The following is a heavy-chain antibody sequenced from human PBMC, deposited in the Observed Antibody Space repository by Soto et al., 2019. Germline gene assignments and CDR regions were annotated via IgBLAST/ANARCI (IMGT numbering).Heavy chain of an antibody. CDR3: ARAKDRGGYKPAYYYYGMDV. Sequence: SETLSLTCTVSGGSISSGGYYWSWIRQHPGKGLEWIGYIYYSGSTYYNPSLKSRVTVSVDTSKNQFSLKLSSVTAADTAVYYCARAKDRGGYKPAYYYYGMDVWGQGTTVTVSS. D-gene: IGHD1-20*01. J-gene: IGHJ6*02. CDR1: GGSISSGGYY. V-gene: IGHV4-31*03. CDR2: IYYSGST.